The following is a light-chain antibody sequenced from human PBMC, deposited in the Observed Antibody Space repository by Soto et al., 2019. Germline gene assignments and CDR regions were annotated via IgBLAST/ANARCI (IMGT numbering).Light chain of an antibody. Sequence: EIVLTQSPGTLSLSPGERATLSCRASQSVSSSYLAWYQQKPGQAPRLLIYGASSRATGIPDRFSGSGSGPDFTLTISRLEPEAFAVYYCQQYGSSPTFGQGTKVELK. V-gene: IGKV3-20*01. CDR1: QSVSSSY. CDR3: QQYGSSPT. J-gene: IGKJ1*01. CDR2: GAS.